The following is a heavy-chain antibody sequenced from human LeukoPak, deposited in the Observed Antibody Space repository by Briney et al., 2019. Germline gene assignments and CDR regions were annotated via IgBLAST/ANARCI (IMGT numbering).Heavy chain of an antibody. V-gene: IGHV1-2*02. J-gene: IGHJ4*02. CDR3: ARDREDSSGWYPIDY. D-gene: IGHD6-19*01. CDR1: GYTFTGYY. CDR2: INPNRGGT. Sequence: ASVKVSCRASGYTFTGYYMHWVRQAPGQGLEWMGWINPNRGGTNYAQKFQGRVTMTRDTSISTAYMELSRLRSDDTAVYYCARDREDSSGWYPIDYWGQGTLVTVSS.